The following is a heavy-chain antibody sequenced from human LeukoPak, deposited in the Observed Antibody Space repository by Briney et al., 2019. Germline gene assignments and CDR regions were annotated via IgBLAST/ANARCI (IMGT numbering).Heavy chain of an antibody. D-gene: IGHD1-14*01. CDR2: IGPAGTDR. CDR1: GFTFSSCG. J-gene: IGHJ4*02. Sequence: GGSLRLSCAASGFTFSSCGFNWVRQAPGKGLEWVSSIGPAGTDRYYADSVRGRFTISRDNAKNSMYLQMDSLRDEDTAVYYCATETIGRHYDYWGQETLLTVSS. V-gene: IGHV3-21*01. CDR3: ATETIGRHYDY.